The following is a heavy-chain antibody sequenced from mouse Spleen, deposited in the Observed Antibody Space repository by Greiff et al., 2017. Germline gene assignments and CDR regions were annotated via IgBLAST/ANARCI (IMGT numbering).Heavy chain of an antibody. D-gene: IGHD1-1*01. V-gene: IGHV1-54*01. CDR2: INPGSGGT. Sequence: QVQLKESGAELVRPGTSVKVSCKASGYAFTNYLIEWVKQRPGQGLEWIGVINPGSGGTNYNEKFKGKATLTADKSSSTAYMQLSSLTSDDSAVYFCARRDYDSSYGGWFAYWGQGTLVTVSA. J-gene: IGHJ3*01. CDR1: GYAFTNYL. CDR3: ARRDYDSSYGGWFAY.